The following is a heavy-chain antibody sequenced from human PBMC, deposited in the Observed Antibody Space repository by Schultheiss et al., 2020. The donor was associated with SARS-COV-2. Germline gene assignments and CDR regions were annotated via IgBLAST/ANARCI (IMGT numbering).Heavy chain of an antibody. J-gene: IGHJ6*02. CDR3: ARVRYGGNYYYYGMDV. CDR2: ISGSGGTT. V-gene: IGHV3-23*01. D-gene: IGHD4-17*01. CDR1: GFTFGTYS. Sequence: GGSLRLSCAASGFTFGTYSMTWVRQPPGKGLEWVSVISGSGGTTRYADSVVGRFTISRDNSKNTLYLQMNSLRAEDTAVYYCARVRYGGNYYYYGMDVWGQGTTVTVSS.